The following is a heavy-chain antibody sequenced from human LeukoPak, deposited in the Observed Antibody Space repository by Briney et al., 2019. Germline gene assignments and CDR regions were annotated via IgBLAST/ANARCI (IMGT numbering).Heavy chain of an antibody. CDR3: ARVAIMVRGVIGIPDGFDI. CDR1: GGSISSSSYY. J-gene: IGHJ3*02. V-gene: IGHV4-39*07. CDR2: FYYSGST. D-gene: IGHD3-10*01. Sequence: SKTLSLTCTVSGGSISSSSYYWGWIRQPPGKGLEWIGSFYYSGSTYYNPSLKSRVTISVDTSKNQFSLKLSSVTAADTAVYYCARVAIMVRGVIGIPDGFDIWGQGTMVTVSS.